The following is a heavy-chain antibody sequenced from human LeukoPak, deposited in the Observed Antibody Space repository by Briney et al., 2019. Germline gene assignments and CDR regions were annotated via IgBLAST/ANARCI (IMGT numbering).Heavy chain of an antibody. CDR3: AREGRAFDI. Sequence: GGSLRLSCAASGFTFSIYSMNWVRQAPGKGLEWVSYISSSSSTIYYADSVKGRFSISRDNAKNSLYLQMTSLRDEDTAVYYCAREGRAFDIWGQGTMVTVSS. CDR1: GFTFSIYS. V-gene: IGHV3-48*02. CDR2: ISSSSSTI. J-gene: IGHJ3*02.